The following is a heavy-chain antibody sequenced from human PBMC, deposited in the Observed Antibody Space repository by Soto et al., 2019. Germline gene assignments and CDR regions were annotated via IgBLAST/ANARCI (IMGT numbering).Heavy chain of an antibody. V-gene: IGHV4-4*02. CDR2: SHHSGGT. CDR3: ARERNYAFSLGY. CDR1: GGSISSDRW. Sequence: HVQPQESGPGLVRPSGTLSLTSAVSGGSISSDRWWSWVRQSPGRGLEWIGESHHSGGTNYKPSLKSRVTISVDKSKDQSSLKLNSVTAADTAVYFCARERNYAFSLGYWGQGTLVTVSS. D-gene: IGHD1-7*01. J-gene: IGHJ4*02.